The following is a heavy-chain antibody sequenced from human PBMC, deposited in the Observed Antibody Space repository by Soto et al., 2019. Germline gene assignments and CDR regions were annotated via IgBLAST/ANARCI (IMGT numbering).Heavy chain of an antibody. CDR2: ISAYNGNT. V-gene: IGHV1-18*01. Sequence: GASVKVSCKASGYTFTSYGISWVRQAPGQGLEWMGWISAYNGNTNYAQKLQGRVTMTTDTSTSTACMELRSLRSDDTAVYYCARDFPYYYDSSGYYYYYGMDVWGQGTTVTVSS. CDR1: GYTFTSYG. CDR3: ARDFPYYYDSSGYYYYYGMDV. J-gene: IGHJ6*02. D-gene: IGHD3-22*01.